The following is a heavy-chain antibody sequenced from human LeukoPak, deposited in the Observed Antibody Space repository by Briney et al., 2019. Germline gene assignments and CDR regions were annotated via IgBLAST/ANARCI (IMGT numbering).Heavy chain of an antibody. CDR3: ARAPSYGSVDSWFDP. CDR1: GGSISSSNW. J-gene: IGHJ5*02. V-gene: IGHV4-4*02. D-gene: IGHD4-17*01. CDR2: IYHSGST. Sequence: SGTLSLTCAVSGGSISSSNWWSWVRQPPGKGLEWIGEIYHSGSTNYNPSLKSRVTISVDKSKNQFSLELSSVTAADTAVYYCARAPSYGSVDSWFDPWGQGTLVTVSS.